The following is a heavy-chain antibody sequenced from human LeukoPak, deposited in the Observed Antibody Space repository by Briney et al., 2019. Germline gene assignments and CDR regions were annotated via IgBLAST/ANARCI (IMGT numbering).Heavy chain of an antibody. CDR1: GGSISSYY. V-gene: IGHV4-59*08. J-gene: IGHJ4*02. Sequence: SETLSLTCTVSGGSISSYYWSWIRQPPGKGLVWIGYIYYSGSTNYNPSLKSRVTISVDTSKNQFSLKLSSVTAADTAVYYCARLQQWLDTYYFDYWGQGTLVTVSS. CDR2: IYYSGST. D-gene: IGHD6-19*01. CDR3: ARLQQWLDTYYFDY.